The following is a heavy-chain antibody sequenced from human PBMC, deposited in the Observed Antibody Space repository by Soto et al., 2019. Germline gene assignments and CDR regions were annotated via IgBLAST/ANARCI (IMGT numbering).Heavy chain of an antibody. CDR3: ARDRAEQWLGFDP. Sequence: SQTLSLTCPISGDSVSSNSASWNLIRQSPSRGLEWLGRTYYRSKWYNDYAVSVKSRITINPDTSKNQFSLQLNSVTPEDTAVYYCARDRAEQWLGFDPWGQGTLVTVYS. CDR2: TYYRSKWYN. D-gene: IGHD6-19*01. CDR1: GDSVSSNSAS. J-gene: IGHJ5*02. V-gene: IGHV6-1*01.